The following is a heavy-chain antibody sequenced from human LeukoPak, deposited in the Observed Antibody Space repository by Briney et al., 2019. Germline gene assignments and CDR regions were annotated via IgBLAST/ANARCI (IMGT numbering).Heavy chain of an antibody. CDR3: ARDRKYYYDSSGYFDY. CDR1: GGSISSYY. J-gene: IGHJ4*02. D-gene: IGHD3-22*01. Sequence: SETLSLTCTVSGGSISSYYWSWIRQPPGKGLEWIGHIYYSGSTNYNPSLKSRVTISVDTSKNQFSLKLSSVTAADTAVYYCARDRKYYYDSSGYFDYWGQGTLVTVSS. V-gene: IGHV4-59*01. CDR2: IYYSGST.